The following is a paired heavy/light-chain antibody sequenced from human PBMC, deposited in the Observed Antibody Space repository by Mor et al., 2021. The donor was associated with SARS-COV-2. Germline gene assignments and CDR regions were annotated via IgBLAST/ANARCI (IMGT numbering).Light chain of an antibody. Sequence: EIVLTQSPATLSLSPGETGTLSCRASQRITTYVAWYQQKPGQPPRLLIYDTSKRATGIPARFSGSGSGPDFTLTISSLEPEDFAVYYCQQRETWPLTFGGGTKVELK. V-gene: IGKV3-11*01. CDR1: QRITTY. J-gene: IGKJ4*01. CDR3: QQRETWPLT. CDR2: DTS.
Heavy chain of an antibody. CDR1: DGSISNYY. CDR3: AKQARRFWFDP. V-gene: IGHV4-4*09. CDR2: ISTGENS. D-gene: IGHD3-16*01. J-gene: IGHJ5*02. Sequence: QVQLQESGPGLVKPSETLSLTCTVSDGSISNYYWSWIRQSPGKGLEWLGYISTGENSNYNPSLKSRISMSVDSAKNQFSLTLTSVTAADTAVYYCAKQARRFWFDPWGQGTPVTVSS.